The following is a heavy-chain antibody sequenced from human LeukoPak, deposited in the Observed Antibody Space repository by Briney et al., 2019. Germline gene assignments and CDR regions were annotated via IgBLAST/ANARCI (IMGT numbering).Heavy chain of an antibody. J-gene: IGHJ5*02. CDR3: AREYYDILTGYYPDWFDP. Sequence: SETLSLTCTVSGYSISSGYYWGWIRQPPGKGLEWIGSIYHSGSTYYNPSLKSRVTISVDTSKNQFSLKLSSVTAADTAVYYCAREYYDILTGYYPDWFDPWGQGTLVTVSS. D-gene: IGHD3-9*01. CDR1: GYSISSGYY. V-gene: IGHV4-38-2*02. CDR2: IYHSGST.